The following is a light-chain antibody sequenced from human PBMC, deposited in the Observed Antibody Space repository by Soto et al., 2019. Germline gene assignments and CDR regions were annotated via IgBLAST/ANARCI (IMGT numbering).Light chain of an antibody. J-gene: IGKJ3*01. CDR1: QSVSSY. CDR2: DAS. V-gene: IGKV3-11*01. CDR3: QQRSNWPPFT. Sequence: EIVLTQSPATLSLSPGERATLSCRASQSVSSYLAWYQQKPGQAPRLLIYDASNRATGIPARFSGSGSGTEFTLTISSLEPEDFPVYYCQQRSNWPPFTFGPGTKVDIK.